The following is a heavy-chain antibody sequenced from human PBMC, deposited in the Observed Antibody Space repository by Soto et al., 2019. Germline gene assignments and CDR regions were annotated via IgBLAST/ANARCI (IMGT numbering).Heavy chain of an antibody. J-gene: IGHJ3*02. Sequence: GGSLRLSCTASGFTFSSYEMNWVRQAPGKGLEWVSYISSSGSTIYYADSVKGRFTISRDNAKNSLYLHMNSLRAEDTDVYYCAIDRNWEGQWLVYDAFDIWGQGTMVTVSS. D-gene: IGHD6-19*01. CDR2: ISSSGSTI. CDR3: AIDRNWEGQWLVYDAFDI. V-gene: IGHV3-48*03. CDR1: GFTFSSYE.